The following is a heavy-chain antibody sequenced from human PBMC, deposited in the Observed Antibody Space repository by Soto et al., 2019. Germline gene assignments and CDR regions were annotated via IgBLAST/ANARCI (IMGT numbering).Heavy chain of an antibody. D-gene: IGHD2-8*01. CDR1: GYTFTSYG. V-gene: IGHV1-18*01. CDR3: ARGKCTNGVCLFDY. Sequence: ASVKVSCKASGYTFTSYGISWVRQAPGQGLEWMGWISAYNGSTNYAQKLQGRVTMTTDTSTSTAYMELRSLRSDDTAVYYCARGKCTNGVCLFDYWGHGTLVTVSS. J-gene: IGHJ4*01. CDR2: ISAYNGST.